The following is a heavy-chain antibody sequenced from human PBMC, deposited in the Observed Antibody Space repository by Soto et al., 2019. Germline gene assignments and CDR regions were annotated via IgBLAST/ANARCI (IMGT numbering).Heavy chain of an antibody. CDR3: TREGQFAGADY. D-gene: IGHD3-10*01. CDR2: INQDGSEK. Sequence: EVQLVESGGGLVQPGGSLRLSCAASGFIFTKYWMSWVRQAPGKGLEWVANINQDGSEKYYVDSVKGRVTISRDNAKNSLFLQINSLRAEDTAVYYCTREGQFAGADYWGRGTLVIVSS. V-gene: IGHV3-7*01. CDR1: GFIFTKYW. J-gene: IGHJ4*02.